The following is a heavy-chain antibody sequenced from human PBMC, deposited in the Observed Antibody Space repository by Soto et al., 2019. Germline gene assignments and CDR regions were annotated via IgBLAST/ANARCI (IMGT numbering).Heavy chain of an antibody. CDR2: IYYSGST. Sequence: SETLSLTCTVSGGSINSGGYYWSWIRQHPGKGLEWIGYIYYSGSTYYNPSLKSRVSISIDTSKNQFSLKLSSVTAADTAVYYCARAQTIFGIITVFDYWGQGTLVTVSS. V-gene: IGHV4-31*03. CDR3: ARAQTIFGIITVFDY. CDR1: GGSINSGGYY. D-gene: IGHD3-3*01. J-gene: IGHJ4*02.